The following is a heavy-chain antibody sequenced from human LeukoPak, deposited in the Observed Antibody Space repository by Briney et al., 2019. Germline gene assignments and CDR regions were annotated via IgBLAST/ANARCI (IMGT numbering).Heavy chain of an antibody. V-gene: IGHV4-59*08. CDR2: IYYSGST. CDR1: GGSISSYY. J-gene: IGHJ4*02. Sequence: SETLSLTCTVSGGSISSYYWSWIRQPPGKGLEWIGYIYYSGSTNYNPSLKSRVTISVDTSKNQFSLKLSSVTAADTAVYYCARRKTGLLWFGEPFFDYWGQGTLVTVSS. CDR3: ARRKTGLLWFGEPFFDY. D-gene: IGHD3-10*01.